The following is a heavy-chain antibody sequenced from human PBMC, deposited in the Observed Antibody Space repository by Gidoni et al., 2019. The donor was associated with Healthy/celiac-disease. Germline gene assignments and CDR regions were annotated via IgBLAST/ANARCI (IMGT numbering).Heavy chain of an antibody. J-gene: IGHJ3*02. D-gene: IGHD2-2*01. CDR2: IYYSGST. Sequence: QVQLQESGPGLVKPSQTLSLTCTVSGGSISSGGYYWSWIRQPPGKGLEWIGYIYYSGSTYYNPSLKSRVTISVDTSKNQFSLKLSSVTAADTAVYYCASRYCSSTSCYLDAFDIWGQGTMVTVSS. V-gene: IGHV4-31*03. CDR1: GGSISSGGYY. CDR3: ASRYCSSTSCYLDAFDI.